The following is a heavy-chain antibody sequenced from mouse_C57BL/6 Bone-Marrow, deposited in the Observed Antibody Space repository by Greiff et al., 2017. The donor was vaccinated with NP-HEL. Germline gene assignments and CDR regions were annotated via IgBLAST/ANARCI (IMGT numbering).Heavy chain of an antibody. D-gene: IGHD1-1*01. CDR1: GYTFTSYW. V-gene: IGHV1-53*01. CDR2: INPSNGGT. Sequence: QVQLQQPGTELVKPGASVKLSCKASGYTFTSYWMHWVKQRPGQGLEWIGNINPSNGGTNYNEKFKSKATLTVDKSSSTAYMQLSSLTSEDSAVYYCAREGTTVVAYERPYWYFDVWGTGTTVTVSS. J-gene: IGHJ1*03. CDR3: AREGTTVVAYERPYWYFDV.